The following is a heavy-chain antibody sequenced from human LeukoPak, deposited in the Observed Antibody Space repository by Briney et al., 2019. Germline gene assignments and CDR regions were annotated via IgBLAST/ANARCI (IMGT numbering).Heavy chain of an antibody. CDR2: ISSSSSYT. V-gene: IGHV3-11*05. Sequence: PGGSLRLSCAASGFTFSDYYMSWIRQAPGKGLEWLSYISSSSSYTNYPDSVKGRFTISRDNAKNSLYLQMNSLRAEDTAVYYCARASMRTTTAGLVDYWGQGTLVTVSS. CDR3: ARASMRTTTAGLVDY. D-gene: IGHD6-13*01. CDR1: GFTFSDYY. J-gene: IGHJ4*02.